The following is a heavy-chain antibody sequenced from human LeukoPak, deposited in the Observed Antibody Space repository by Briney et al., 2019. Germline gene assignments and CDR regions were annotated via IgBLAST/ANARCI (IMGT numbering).Heavy chain of an antibody. CDR3: ARDRCRGGSFYGWFDP. CDR1: GGSISSYY. J-gene: IGHJ5*02. D-gene: IGHD2-15*01. V-gene: IGHV4-59*01. Sequence: SETLSLTCTVSGGSISSYYWSWIRQPPGKGLEWIGYIYYSGSTNYNPSLKSRVTISVDTSKNQFSLKLSSVTAADTAVYYCARDRCRGGSFYGWFDPWGQGTLVTVSS. CDR2: IYYSGST.